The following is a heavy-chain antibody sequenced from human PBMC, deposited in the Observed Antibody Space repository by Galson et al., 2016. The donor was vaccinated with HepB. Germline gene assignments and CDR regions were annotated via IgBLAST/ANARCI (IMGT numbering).Heavy chain of an antibody. D-gene: IGHD4/OR15-4a*01. Sequence: SLRLSCAASGFTFSSYGMHWVRQAPGKGLEWVAVIWYDGSNKYYGDSVKGRFTISRDNSKNTLYLQMNSLRAEDTAVYYCARDDYSGGRGSPDYWGQGTLVTVSS. CDR1: GFTFSSYG. V-gene: IGHV3-33*01. CDR2: IWYDGSNK. CDR3: ARDDYSGGRGSPDY. J-gene: IGHJ4*02.